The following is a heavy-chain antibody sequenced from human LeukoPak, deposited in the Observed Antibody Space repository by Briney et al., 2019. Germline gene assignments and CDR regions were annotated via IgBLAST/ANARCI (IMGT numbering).Heavy chain of an antibody. CDR1: GGSISSYY. D-gene: IGHD3-10*01. V-gene: IGHV4-59*01. Sequence: SSETMSLTCTVSGGSISSYYWSCIRHPAGKVLEWNGYIYYSGSTNYNPSLKSRVTISVDTSKNQFSLKLSSVTAADTAVYYCERGGGRLGELLAWFDPWGPGTLVTVSS. CDR2: IYYSGST. J-gene: IGHJ5*02. CDR3: ERGGGRLGELLAWFDP.